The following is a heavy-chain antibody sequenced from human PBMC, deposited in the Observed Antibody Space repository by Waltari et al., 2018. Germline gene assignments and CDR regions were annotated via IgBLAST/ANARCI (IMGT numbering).Heavy chain of an antibody. D-gene: IGHD1-26*01. V-gene: IGHV4-39*07. J-gene: IGHJ5*02. CDR1: GGSISSSSYY. CDR2: IYYSGST. Sequence: QLQLQESGPGLVKPSATLSLTCTVSGGSISSSSYYWGWIRQPPGKGLEWIGSIYYSGSTYYNPSLKSRVTISVDTSKNQFSLKLSSVTAADTAVYYCARDLVGALNWFDPWGQGTLVTVSS. CDR3: ARDLVGALNWFDP.